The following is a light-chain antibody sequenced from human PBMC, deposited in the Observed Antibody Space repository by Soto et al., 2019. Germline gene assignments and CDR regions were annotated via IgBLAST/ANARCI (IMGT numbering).Light chain of an antibody. Sequence: QSALTQPVSVSGSPGQSITISCTGTSSDVGGYNYVSWYQQHPGKAPKLMIYEVSNRPSGVSNRFSGSKSGNTASLTISGLQAEDEAGYYCSSYTSSSTVAFGTGTKVTVL. CDR2: EVS. CDR1: SSDVGGYNY. J-gene: IGLJ1*01. CDR3: SSYTSSSTVA. V-gene: IGLV2-14*01.